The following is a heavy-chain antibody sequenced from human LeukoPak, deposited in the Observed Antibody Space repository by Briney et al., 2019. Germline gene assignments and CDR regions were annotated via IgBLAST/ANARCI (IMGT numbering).Heavy chain of an antibody. CDR1: GGSISSGGYY. D-gene: IGHD2-2*01. CDR3: ARSPDPAALDY. CDR2: IYYSGST. V-gene: IGHV4-31*03. Sequence: PSETLSLTCTVSGGSISSGGYYWSWLRQHPGKGLEWIGYIYYSGSTYYNPSLKSRVTISVDTSKNQFSLKLSSVTAADTAVYYCARSPDPAALDYWGQGTLVTVSS. J-gene: IGHJ4*02.